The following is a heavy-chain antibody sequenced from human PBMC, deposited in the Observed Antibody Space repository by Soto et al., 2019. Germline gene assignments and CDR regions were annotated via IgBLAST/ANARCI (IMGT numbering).Heavy chain of an antibody. V-gene: IGHV1-18*01. CDR3: ARGRYGDY. CDR2: ISAHNGNT. D-gene: IGHD1-1*01. Sequence: QVHLVQSGAEVKKPGASVKVSCKGSGYAFTTYGITWVRQAPGQGLEWMGWISAHNGNTNYAQKHQGRVTVTRDTTTRTAYIELRGLRSDDTAVYYCARGRYGDYWGQGALVTVSS. J-gene: IGHJ4*02. CDR1: GYAFTTYG.